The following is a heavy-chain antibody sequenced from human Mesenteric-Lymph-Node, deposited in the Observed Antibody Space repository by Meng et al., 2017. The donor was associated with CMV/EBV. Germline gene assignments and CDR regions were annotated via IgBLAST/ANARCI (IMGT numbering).Heavy chain of an antibody. CDR3: ARGYYDSSGFHYYNGMDV. D-gene: IGHD3-22*01. CDR1: GYTFTGYY. V-gene: IGHV1-2*02. Sequence: ASVKVSCKASGYTFTGYYMHWVRQAPGQGLEWMGWINPNSGGTNYALKLQGRVTMTTERSTSTAYMELRGLRSDDAAVYYCARGYYDSSGFHYYNGMDVWGQGTTVTVSS. CDR2: INPNSGGT. J-gene: IGHJ6*02.